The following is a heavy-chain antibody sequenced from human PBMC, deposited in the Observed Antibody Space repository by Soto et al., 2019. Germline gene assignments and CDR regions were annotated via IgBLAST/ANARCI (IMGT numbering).Heavy chain of an antibody. CDR1: GFTFSSYG. Sequence: GGSLRLSCAASGFTFSSYGMHWVRQAPGKGLEWVAVIWYDGSNKYYADSVKGRFTISRDNSKNTLYLQMNSLRAEDTAVYYCARDNHSPPFYGMDVWGQGTTVTVSS. V-gene: IGHV3-33*01. CDR2: IWYDGSNK. J-gene: IGHJ6*02. CDR3: ARDNHSPPFYGMDV.